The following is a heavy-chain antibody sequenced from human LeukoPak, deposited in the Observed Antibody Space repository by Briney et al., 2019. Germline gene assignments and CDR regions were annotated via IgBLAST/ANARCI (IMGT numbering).Heavy chain of an antibody. CDR3: ARVSGITMIVVLQSDAFDI. J-gene: IGHJ3*02. D-gene: IGHD3-22*01. CDR1: GVSISSSYSY. V-gene: IGHV4-39*07. Sequence: SETLSLTCTVSGVSISSSYSYWGWIRQPPGMGLEWIGSIYYTGNTYYNASLKSQVSISIDTSKNQFSLKLTSVTAADTAVYYCARVSGITMIVVLQSDAFDIWGQGTLVTVSS. CDR2: IYYTGNT.